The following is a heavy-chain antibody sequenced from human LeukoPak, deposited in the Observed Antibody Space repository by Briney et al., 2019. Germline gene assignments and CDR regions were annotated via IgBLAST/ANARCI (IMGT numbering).Heavy chain of an antibody. CDR2: IGGSGGST. CDR3: AKASCSSASCYRFVS. Sequence: GGSLRLSGAASGFTFSNFAMSWVRKAPGKGLDWVSVIGGSGGSTYYADSVKGRFTISRDNSKSTLYLQMNSLRAEDTAAYYCAKASCSSASCYRFVSWGQGTLVTVSS. V-gene: IGHV3-23*01. CDR1: GFTFSNFA. J-gene: IGHJ4*02. D-gene: IGHD2-2*01.